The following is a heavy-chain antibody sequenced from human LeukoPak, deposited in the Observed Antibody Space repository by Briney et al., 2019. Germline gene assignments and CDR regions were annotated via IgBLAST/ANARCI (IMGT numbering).Heavy chain of an antibody. CDR2: IKQDGSEK. J-gene: IGHJ6*02. Sequence: GGSLRLSCVVSGFTFSNHWMSWVRQAPGKGPEWVANIKQDGSEKYYVDSVKGRFTISRDNAKNSLYLQMNSLRAEDTAVYYCARGLWFGEDRDYYYYYGMDVWGQGTTVTVSS. V-gene: IGHV3-7*01. CDR3: ARGLWFGEDRDYYYYYGMDV. D-gene: IGHD3-10*01. CDR1: GFTFSNHW.